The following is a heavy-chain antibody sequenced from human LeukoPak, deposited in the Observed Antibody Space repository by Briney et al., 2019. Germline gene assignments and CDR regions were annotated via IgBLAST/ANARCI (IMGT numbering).Heavy chain of an antibody. V-gene: IGHV4-34*01. CDR3: ASTLPRGYSYGLN. J-gene: IGHJ4*02. D-gene: IGHD5-18*01. Sequence: SSETLSLTCAVYGGSFSGYYWSWIRQPPGKGLEWIGEINHSGSTNYNPSLKSRVTISVDTSKNQFSLKLSSVTAADTAVYYCASTLPRGYSYGLNWGQGTLVTVSS. CDR2: INHSGST. CDR1: GGSFSGYY.